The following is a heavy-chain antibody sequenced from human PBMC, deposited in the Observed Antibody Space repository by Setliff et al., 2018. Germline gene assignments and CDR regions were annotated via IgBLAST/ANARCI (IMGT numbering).Heavy chain of an antibody. D-gene: IGHD1-26*01. CDR2: LYYNGTT. Sequence: PSETLSLTCSVSGASISSNYWSWIRQSPGKGLEWIGYLYYNGTTRFGPSLKSRATISLDTSRNQFSLRLTSVTAADTAVYYCASTPRRGLDIRTRVGAFDSWGQGTVVTVSS. CDR3: ASTPRRGLDIRTRVGAFDS. V-gene: IGHV4-59*01. CDR1: GASISSNY. J-gene: IGHJ4*02.